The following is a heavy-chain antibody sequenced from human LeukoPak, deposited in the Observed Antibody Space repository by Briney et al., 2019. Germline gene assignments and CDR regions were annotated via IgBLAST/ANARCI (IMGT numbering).Heavy chain of an antibody. CDR2: ISGSGGST. CDR1: GFTFSSYA. V-gene: IGHV3-23*01. J-gene: IGHJ6*02. CDR3: AKVGVTIAAALYRVMDYYYYGMDV. D-gene: IGHD6-13*01. Sequence: GGSLRLSCAASGFTFSSYAMSWDRQAPGKGLEWVSAISGSGGSTYYADSVKGRFTISRDNSKNTLYLQMNSLRAEDTAVYYCAKVGVTIAAALYRVMDYYYYGMDVWGQGTTVTVSS.